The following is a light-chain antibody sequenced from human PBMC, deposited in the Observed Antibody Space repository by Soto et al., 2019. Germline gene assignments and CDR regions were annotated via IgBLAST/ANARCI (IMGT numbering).Light chain of an antibody. J-gene: IGLJ1*01. CDR3: HVWDSSSDQYV. CDR2: YDT. V-gene: IGLV3-21*01. CDR1: NIGGKS. Sequence: SYELTQPPSVSVAPGKTARITCGGNNIGGKSVHWYQQKPGQAPVMVIRYDTDRPSGISERFSGTNSGNTATLTIRIIEAGDEADYYCHVWDSSSDQYVFGSGTKVTVL.